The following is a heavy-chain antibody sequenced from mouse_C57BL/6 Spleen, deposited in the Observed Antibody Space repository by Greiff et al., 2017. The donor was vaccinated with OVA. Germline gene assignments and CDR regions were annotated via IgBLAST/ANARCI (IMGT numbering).Heavy chain of an antibody. CDR3: ASMVNYAMDY. Sequence: EVKLVESGAELVKPGASVKLSCTASGFNIKDYYMHWVKQRTEQGLEWIGRIDPEDGETKYAPKFQGKATRTAASSSNAAYLQLSSLTSEDTAVYYCASMVNYAMDYWGQGTSVTVSS. D-gene: IGHD2-2*01. CDR1: GFNIKDYY. V-gene: IGHV14-2*01. CDR2: IDPEDGET. J-gene: IGHJ4*01.